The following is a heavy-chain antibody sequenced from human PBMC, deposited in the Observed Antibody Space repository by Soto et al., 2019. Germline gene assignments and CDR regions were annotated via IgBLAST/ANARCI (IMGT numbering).Heavy chain of an antibody. CDR2: IYYSGST. CDR3: AGHPRGVGATPYFDY. CDR1: GGSISSYY. J-gene: IGHJ4*02. V-gene: IGHV4-59*01. Sequence: SETLSLTCTVSGGSISSYYWSWIRQPPGKGLEWIGYIYYSGSTNYNPSLKSRVTISVDTSKNQFSLKLSSVTAADTAVYYCAGHPRGVGATPYFDYWGQGTLVTVSS. D-gene: IGHD1-26*01.